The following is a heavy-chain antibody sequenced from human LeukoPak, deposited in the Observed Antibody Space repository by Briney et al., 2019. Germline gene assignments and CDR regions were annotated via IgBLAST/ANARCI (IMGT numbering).Heavy chain of an antibody. CDR1: GFTFSFNS. V-gene: IGHV3-74*01. CDR2: IKRDGSGA. CDR3: ARSNGFGMDV. Sequence: GGSLRLSCAASGFTFSFNSMHWVRQGPGKGLVWVSRIKRDGSGATYADSVRGRVTISRDNAKNTLYLQMNSLRAEDTAVYYCARSNGFGMDVWGQGTTVTVSS. D-gene: IGHD2-8*01. J-gene: IGHJ6*01.